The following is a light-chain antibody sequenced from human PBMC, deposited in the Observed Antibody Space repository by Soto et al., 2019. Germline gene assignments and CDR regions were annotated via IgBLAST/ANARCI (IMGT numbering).Light chain of an antibody. V-gene: IGKV3-20*01. J-gene: IGKJ1*01. CDR2: GAS. CDR1: QSVSSSY. Sequence: EIVLTXSPGTLSLSPGERATLSCRASQSVSSSYLAWYQQKPGQAPRLLIYGASSRATGIPDRFSGSGSGTDFTLTISRLEPEDFAVYYCQQYGSSPRTFGQGTNVDI. CDR3: QQYGSSPRT.